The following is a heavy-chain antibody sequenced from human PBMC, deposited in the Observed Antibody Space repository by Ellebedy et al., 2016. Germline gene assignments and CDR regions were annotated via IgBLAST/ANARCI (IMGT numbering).Heavy chain of an antibody. D-gene: IGHD3-22*01. Sequence: SETLSLXCTVSGGSISSSSYYWGWIRQPPGKGLEWIGSIYYSGSTYYNPSLKSRVTISVDTSKNQFSLKLSSVTAADTAVYYCARGVTWDRVMIVVPAHFDYWGQGTLVTVSS. CDR3: ARGVTWDRVMIVVPAHFDY. CDR2: IYYSGST. CDR1: GGSISSSSYY. J-gene: IGHJ4*02. V-gene: IGHV4-39*07.